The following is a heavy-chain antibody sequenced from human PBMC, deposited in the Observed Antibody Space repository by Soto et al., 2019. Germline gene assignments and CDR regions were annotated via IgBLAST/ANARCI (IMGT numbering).Heavy chain of an antibody. D-gene: IGHD1-1*01. CDR3: ARDDVNNDYHIEA. V-gene: IGHV4-30-4*01. CDR1: GGSISSGDYY. CDR2: IHYSGST. Sequence: SETLSHTCTGSGGSISSGDYYCRWIRQSPGKGLEWIGHIHYSGSTYYNPSLKSRVIISVDTSKNQFSLKLSSVTGAATAVYYCARDDVNNDYHIEAWGQGTTVTVSS. J-gene: IGHJ6*03.